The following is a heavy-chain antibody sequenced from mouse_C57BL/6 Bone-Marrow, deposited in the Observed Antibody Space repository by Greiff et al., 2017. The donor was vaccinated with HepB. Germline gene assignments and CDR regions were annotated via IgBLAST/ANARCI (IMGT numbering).Heavy chain of an antibody. CDR3: ARSLYDYDY. Sequence: VKLQQPGAELVKPGASVKLSCKASGYTFTSYWMQWVKQRPGQGLEWIGEIDPSDSYTNYNQKFKGKATLTVDTSSSTAYMQLSSLTSEDSAVYYCARSLYDYDYWGQGTTLTVSS. D-gene: IGHD2-4*01. CDR1: GYTFTSYW. J-gene: IGHJ2*01. V-gene: IGHV1-50*01. CDR2: IDPSDSYT.